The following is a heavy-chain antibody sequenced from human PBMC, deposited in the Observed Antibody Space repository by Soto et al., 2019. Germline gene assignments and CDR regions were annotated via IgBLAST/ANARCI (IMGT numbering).Heavy chain of an antibody. J-gene: IGHJ4*02. CDR2: ISSSGSYI. Sequence: GGSLRLSCAASGFTFSSHSMNWVRQAPGKGLEWVSSISSSGSYIYYADSLEGRFAISRDNAKNSLYLQMNSLRAEDTAVYYCASIPGGPPLRYFDYWGQGTLVTV. CDR3: ASIPGGPPLRYFDY. V-gene: IGHV3-21*01. D-gene: IGHD3-10*01. CDR1: GFTFSSHS.